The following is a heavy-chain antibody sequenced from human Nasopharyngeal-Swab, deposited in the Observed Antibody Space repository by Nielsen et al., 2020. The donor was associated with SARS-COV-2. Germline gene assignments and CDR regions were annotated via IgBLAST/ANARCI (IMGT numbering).Heavy chain of an antibody. CDR3: ASENYSSTSRAFDY. J-gene: IGHJ4*02. V-gene: IGHV3-7*01. D-gene: IGHD2-2*01. Sequence: LKISCAASGFTFSSYWMSWVRQAPGKGLEWVANIKQDGSEKYYVDSVKGRFTISRDNAKNSLYLQMNSLRAEDTAVYYCASENYSSTSRAFDYWGQGTLVTVSS. CDR1: GFTFSSYW. CDR2: IKQDGSEK.